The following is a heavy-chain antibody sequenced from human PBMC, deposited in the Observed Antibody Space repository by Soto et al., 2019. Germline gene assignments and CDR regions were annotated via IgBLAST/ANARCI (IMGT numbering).Heavy chain of an antibody. CDR3: AVPGAGYLDY. V-gene: IGHV4-4*02. J-gene: IGHJ4*02. Sequence: ASETLSVPSPAAAVSISTNNWWSRVRQPPGKGLGGIGEVYHSGRTNCNPPLTTRVTISIDKSQNQFSLRLTSMTAADTAGYYCAVPGAGYLDYWSQGTLVTVSS. CDR1: AVSISTNNW. D-gene: IGHD6-13*01. CDR2: VYHSGRT.